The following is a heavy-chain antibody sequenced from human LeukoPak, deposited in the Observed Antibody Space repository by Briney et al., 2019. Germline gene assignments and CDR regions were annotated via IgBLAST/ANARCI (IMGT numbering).Heavy chain of an antibody. D-gene: IGHD6-19*01. Sequence: ASVKVSCKASGYTSTGYYMHWVRQAPGQGLEWMGRINPNSGGTNYAQKFQGRVTMTRDTSISTAYMELSRLRSDDTAVYYCARPNIAVAGGDFDYWGQGTLVTVSS. J-gene: IGHJ4*02. V-gene: IGHV1-2*06. CDR3: ARPNIAVAGGDFDY. CDR1: GYTSTGYY. CDR2: INPNSGGT.